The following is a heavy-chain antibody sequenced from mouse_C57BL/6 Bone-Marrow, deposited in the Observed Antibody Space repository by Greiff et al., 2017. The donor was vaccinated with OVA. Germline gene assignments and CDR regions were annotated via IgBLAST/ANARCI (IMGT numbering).Heavy chain of an antibody. CDR2: ISNGGGST. CDR1: GFTFSDYY. CDR3: ARQWDYGSSYGFAY. D-gene: IGHD1-1*01. Sequence: EVQLVESGGGLVQPGGSLKLSCAASGFTFSDYYMYWVRQTPEKRLEWVAYISNGGGSTYYPDTVKGRFTISRDNAKNTLYLQMSRLKSEDTAMDYCARQWDYGSSYGFAYWGQGTLVTVSA. J-gene: IGHJ3*01. V-gene: IGHV5-12*01.